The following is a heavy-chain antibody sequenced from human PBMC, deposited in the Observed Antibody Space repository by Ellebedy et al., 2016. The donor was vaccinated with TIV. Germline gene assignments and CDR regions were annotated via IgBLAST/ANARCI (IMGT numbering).Heavy chain of an antibody. D-gene: IGHD3-10*01. CDR3: ARMIHLWFGEGTVNYFDS. V-gene: IGHV4-61*01. CDR2: VDHSGNT. J-gene: IGHJ4*02. Sequence: SETLSLTCTVSGGSVSSRSYYWSWIRQSPGKGLEWIGYVDHSGNTNYNPSLKSRVTISSDTSKNQFSLKLTSVTAADTAVYHCARMIHLWFGEGTVNYFDSWGQGTLVTVSS. CDR1: GGSVSSRSYY.